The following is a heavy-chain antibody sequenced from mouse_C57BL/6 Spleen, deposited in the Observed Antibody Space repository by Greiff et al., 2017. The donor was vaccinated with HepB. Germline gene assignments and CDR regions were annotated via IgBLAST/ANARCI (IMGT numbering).Heavy chain of an antibody. D-gene: IGHD1-1*01. V-gene: IGHV1-15*01. Sequence: VQLQQSGAELVRPGASVTLSCKASGYTFTDYEMHWVKQTPVHGLEWIGAIDPETGGTAYNQKFKGKAILTADKSSSTAYMELRSLTSEDSAVYYCTRGDTTVRFAYWGQGTLVTVSA. CDR2: IDPETGGT. J-gene: IGHJ3*01. CDR1: GYTFTDYE. CDR3: TRGDTTVRFAY.